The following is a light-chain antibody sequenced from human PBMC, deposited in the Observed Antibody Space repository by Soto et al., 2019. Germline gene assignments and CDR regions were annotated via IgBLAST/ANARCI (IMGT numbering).Light chain of an antibody. CDR1: QSISRY. CDR3: QQSYSTPRT. V-gene: IGKV1-39*01. J-gene: IGKJ1*01. CDR2: AAS. Sequence: HNAQYASSRSATVGDRVTITCLARQSISRYLKWYQQKPGKAPKLLIYAASSLQSGVPSRFSGSGSGTDFTPTLSSLQPEDCATYYSQQSYSTPRTSGQGTKAEI.